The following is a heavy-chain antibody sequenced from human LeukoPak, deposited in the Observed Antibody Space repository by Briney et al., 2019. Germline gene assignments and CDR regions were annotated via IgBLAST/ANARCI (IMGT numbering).Heavy chain of an antibody. D-gene: IGHD2-15*01. J-gene: IGHJ4*02. V-gene: IGHV4-34*01. Sequence: SETLSLTCAVYGGSFSGYYWSWIRQPPGKGLVWIGEINHSGSTNYNPSLKSRVTISVDTSKNQFSLKLSSVTAADTAVYYCARARVVAANFLDYWGQGTLVTVSS. CDR2: INHSGST. CDR1: GGSFSGYY. CDR3: ARARVVAANFLDY.